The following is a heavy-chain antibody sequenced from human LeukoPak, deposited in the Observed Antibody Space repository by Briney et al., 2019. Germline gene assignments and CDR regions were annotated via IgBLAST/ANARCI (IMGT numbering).Heavy chain of an antibody. CDR1: GGSINSGGYS. V-gene: IGHV4-30-4*07. CDR3: ARVRGSTYYFRY. CDR2: LYNNAFT. J-gene: IGHJ4*02. D-gene: IGHD5/OR15-5a*01. Sequence: PSQTLSLTCAVSGGSINSGGYSWSWIRQPPGKGLECIGYLYNNAFTFYNPSLKSRVIMSLDTSKNQFSLRLSSVTAADTAVYYCARVRGSTYYFRYWGQGTLVTVSS.